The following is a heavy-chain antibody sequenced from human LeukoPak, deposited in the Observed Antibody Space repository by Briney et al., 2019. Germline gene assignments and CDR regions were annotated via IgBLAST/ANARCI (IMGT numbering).Heavy chain of an antibody. J-gene: IGHJ5*02. CDR1: GGSISSSSYY. V-gene: IGHV4-39*07. CDR2: IYYSGST. CDR3: ARGKIAVAGWFGP. Sequence: PSETLSLTCTVSGGSISSSSYYWGWIRQPPGKGLEWIGSIYYSGSTYYNPSLNSRVTISVDTSKNQFSQKLSSVTAADTAVYYCARGKIAVAGWFGPWGQGTLVTVSS. D-gene: IGHD6-19*01.